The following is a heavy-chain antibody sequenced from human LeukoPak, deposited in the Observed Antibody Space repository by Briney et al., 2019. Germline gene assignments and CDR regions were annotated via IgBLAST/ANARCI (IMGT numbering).Heavy chain of an antibody. D-gene: IGHD6-13*01. Sequence: PGGSLRLSCAASGFTFSSYSMSWVRQAPGKGLEWVANIKQDGSEKYYVDSVKGRFTISRDNAKNSLYLQMNSLRAEDTAVYYCARVLGAAAVQLYFDYWGQGTLVTVSS. J-gene: IGHJ4*02. CDR2: IKQDGSEK. CDR1: GFTFSSYS. V-gene: IGHV3-7*03. CDR3: ARVLGAAAVQLYFDY.